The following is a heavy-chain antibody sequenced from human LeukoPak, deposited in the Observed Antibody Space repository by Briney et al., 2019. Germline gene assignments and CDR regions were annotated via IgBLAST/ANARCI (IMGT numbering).Heavy chain of an antibody. V-gene: IGHV5-51*03. D-gene: IGHD2-15*01. CDR3: AGGYCSGGSCYWFDP. J-gene: IGHJ5*02. Sequence: GGSLKISCKGSGYSFTSYWIGWVRQMPGKSLGWMGVIYPGDSDTRYSPSFQGQVTISADKSISTAYLQWSSLKASDTAMYYCAGGYCSGGSCYWFDPWGQGTLVTVSS. CDR1: GYSFTSYW. CDR2: IYPGDSDT.